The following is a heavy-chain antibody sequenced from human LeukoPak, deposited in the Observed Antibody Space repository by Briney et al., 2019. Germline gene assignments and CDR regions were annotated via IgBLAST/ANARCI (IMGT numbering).Heavy chain of an antibody. CDR3: ARSTGGALPTGYYYGMDV. D-gene: IGHD3-16*01. Sequence: GGSLRLSCAASGFTFSSYSMNWVRQAPGKGLEWVSSLTSSSSFIYYADSLKGRFTISRDNAKNSLYLQMNSLRAEDTAVYYCARSTGGALPTGYYYGMDVWGQGTTVTVSS. CDR2: LTSSSSFI. J-gene: IGHJ6*02. CDR1: GFTFSSYS. V-gene: IGHV3-21*01.